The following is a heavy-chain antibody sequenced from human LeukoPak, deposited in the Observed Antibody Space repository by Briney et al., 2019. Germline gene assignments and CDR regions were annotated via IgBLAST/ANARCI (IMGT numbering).Heavy chain of an antibody. J-gene: IGHJ4*02. CDR1: GGTFSSYA. CDR3: AREYCSGGSCYKGGIDY. D-gene: IGHD2-15*01. V-gene: IGHV1-69*13. CDR2: IIPIFGTA. Sequence: ASVKVSCKASGGTFSSYAISWVRQAPGQGLEWMGGIIPIFGTANYAQKFQGRVTITADESTSTAYMELSSLRSEDTAVYYCAREYCSGGSCYKGGIDYWGQGTLVTVSS.